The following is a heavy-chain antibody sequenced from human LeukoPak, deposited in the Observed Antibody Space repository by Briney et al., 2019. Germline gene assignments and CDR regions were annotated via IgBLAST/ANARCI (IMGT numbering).Heavy chain of an antibody. D-gene: IGHD6-13*01. V-gene: IGHV3-33*01. CDR3: ARARGAAGNYYYFDY. CDR2: IWYDGSNK. CDR1: GFTFSSYG. Sequence: PGGSLRLSCAASGFTFSSYGMHWVRQAPGKGLEWVAVIWYDGSNKYYADSMKGRFTISRDNSKNTLYLQMNSLRAEDTAVYYCARARGAAGNYYYFDYWGQGTLVTVSS. J-gene: IGHJ4*02.